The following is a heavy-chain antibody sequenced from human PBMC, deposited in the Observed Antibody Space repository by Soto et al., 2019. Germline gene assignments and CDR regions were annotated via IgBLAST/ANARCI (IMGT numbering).Heavy chain of an antibody. V-gene: IGHV4-31*03. CDR3: ARDKVVIASYWYFDL. Sequence: QVQLQESGPGLVKPSQTLSLTCTVSGGSISSGCYYWSWIRQHPGKGLEWIGYIYYSGSTYYNPSLKSRVTISVDTSKNQFSLKLSSVTAADTAVYYCARDKVVIASYWYFDLWGRGTLVTVSS. CDR2: IYYSGST. CDR1: GGSISSGCYY. J-gene: IGHJ2*01. D-gene: IGHD2-21*01.